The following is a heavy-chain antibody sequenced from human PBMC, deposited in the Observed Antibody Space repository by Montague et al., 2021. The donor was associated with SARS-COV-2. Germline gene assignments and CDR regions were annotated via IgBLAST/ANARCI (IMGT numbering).Heavy chain of an antibody. Sequence: SETLSLTCTVSGGSISSYYWTWIRQPAGKGLEWIGRLYTSGSTTYNPSLKSRVTMSVDTSKNQFSLSVTSVTAADTAIYYCARESGYSSGWRYYYGMDVWGQGTTVTVS. CDR3: ARESGYSSGWRYYYGMDV. D-gene: IGHD6-19*01. J-gene: IGHJ6*02. V-gene: IGHV4-4*07. CDR1: GGSISSYY. CDR2: LYTSGST.